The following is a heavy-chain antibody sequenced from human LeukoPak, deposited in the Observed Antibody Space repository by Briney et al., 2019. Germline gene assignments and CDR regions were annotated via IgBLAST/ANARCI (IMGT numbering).Heavy chain of an antibody. CDR1: GGAVSSYY. D-gene: IGHD3-10*01. Sequence: SETLSLTCTVSGGAVSSYYWSWTRQPPGKGLEWIGNIYYSGSTNYNPSLKSRVTISVDTSKNQFSLKPSSVTAADTAVYYCARHSGSGSYYGRPFDPWGQGTLVIVSS. CDR3: ARHSGSGSYYGRPFDP. V-gene: IGHV4-59*08. J-gene: IGHJ5*02. CDR2: IYYSGST.